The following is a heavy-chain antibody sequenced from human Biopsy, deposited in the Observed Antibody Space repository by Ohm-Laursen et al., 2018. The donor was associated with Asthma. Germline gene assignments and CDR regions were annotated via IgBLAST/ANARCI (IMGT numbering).Heavy chain of an antibody. Sequence: SLRLSCAASGFTFSSYAMRGVRQPPGKGMAWVSAISGSGGSTYYADTVKRRFTISRDNSKNTLHLQMNSLRAEDTAVYYCAKSREDIVVVVAVSDSWGQGTLVTVSS. CDR3: AKSREDIVVVVAVSDS. CDR1: GFTFSSYA. CDR2: ISGSGGST. V-gene: IGHV3-23*01. D-gene: IGHD2-15*01. J-gene: IGHJ4*02.